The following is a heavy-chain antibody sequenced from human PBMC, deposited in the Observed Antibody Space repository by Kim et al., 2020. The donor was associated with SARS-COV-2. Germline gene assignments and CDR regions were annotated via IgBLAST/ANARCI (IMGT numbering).Heavy chain of an antibody. V-gene: IGHV4-31*03. CDR1: GGSISSGGYY. Sequence: SETLSLTCTVSGGSISSGGYYWSWIRQHPGKGLEWIGYIYYSGSTYYNPSLKSRVTISVDTSKNQFSLKLSSVTAADTAVYYCARTYYGSGSYIDYWGQGTLVTVSS. CDR3: ARTYYGSGSYIDY. CDR2: IYYSGST. J-gene: IGHJ4*02. D-gene: IGHD3-10*01.